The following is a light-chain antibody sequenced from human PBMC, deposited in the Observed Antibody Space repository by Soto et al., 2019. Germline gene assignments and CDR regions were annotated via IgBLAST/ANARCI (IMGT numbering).Light chain of an antibody. Sequence: FVVTQSPGTLSLSRGERATLSCRASERIYSAYLGWYQQKPGQAPRLLIYGTSSRATGIPDRFSGSGSGTDFTLTISSLQSEDFAVYYCQQYNNRPRSITFGQGARLEIK. V-gene: IGKV3-20*01. CDR2: GTS. CDR3: QQYNNRPRSIT. CDR1: ERIYSAY. J-gene: IGKJ5*01.